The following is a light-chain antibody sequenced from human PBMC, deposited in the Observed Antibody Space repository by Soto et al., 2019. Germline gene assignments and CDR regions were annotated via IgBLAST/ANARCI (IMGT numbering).Light chain of an antibody. CDR1: QSVSNY. CDR2: DAS. V-gene: IGKV3-11*01. CDR3: QQRSKGLT. J-gene: IGKJ4*01. Sequence: EIVLTQSPATLSLSPGERATLSCRASQSVSNYLAWYQQKPGQAPSVLIYDASKRATGIPGRFSGSWSGTDFTRTIISLEPEDFAVYYCQQRSKGLTFGGGTRVEIK.